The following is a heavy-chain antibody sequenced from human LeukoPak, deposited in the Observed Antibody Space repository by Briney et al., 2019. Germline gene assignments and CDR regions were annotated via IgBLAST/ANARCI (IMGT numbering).Heavy chain of an antibody. V-gene: IGHV4-30-4*01. CDR3: ARDRTWDYYGMDV. J-gene: IGHJ6*02. CDR1: GGSISSGDYY. CDR2: IYYSGST. D-gene: IGHD1-1*01. Sequence: PSQTLSLTCTVSGGSISSGDYYWSWIRQPPGKGLEWIGYIYYSGSTYYNPSLKSRVTISVDTSKNQFSLKLSSVTAADTAVYYCARDRTWDYYGMDVWGQGTTVTVSS.